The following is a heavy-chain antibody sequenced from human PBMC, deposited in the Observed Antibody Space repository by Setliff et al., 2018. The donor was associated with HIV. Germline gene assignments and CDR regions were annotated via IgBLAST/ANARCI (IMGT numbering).Heavy chain of an antibody. J-gene: IGHJ4*02. CDR2: ITPNGDDT. V-gene: IGHV1-2*02. CDR3: ARVADRNYDFWSAYEY. Sequence: AASVKVSCKASADIFNAYYIHWVRQAPGQGLEWMGWITPNGDDTNYPQKFEGRVTLTRDTSIATAYMELRSLTSDDTAVYYCARVADRNYDFWSAYEYWGQGTLVTVS. D-gene: IGHD3-3*01. CDR1: ADIFNAYY.